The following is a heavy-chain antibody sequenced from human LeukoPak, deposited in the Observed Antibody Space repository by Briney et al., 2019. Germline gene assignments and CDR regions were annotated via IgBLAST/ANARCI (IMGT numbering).Heavy chain of an antibody. J-gene: IGHJ4*02. V-gene: IGHV3-9*01. CDR1: GFTFDDYA. CDR3: AKDHHLYSSSSLFGY. CDR2: ISWNSGSI. Sequence: GRSLRLSCAASGFTFDDYAMHWVRHAPGKGLEWVSGISWNSGSIVYADSVKGRFTISRDNAKNSLYLQMNSLRAEDTALYYCAKDHHLYSSSSLFGYWGQGTLVTGSS. D-gene: IGHD6-6*01.